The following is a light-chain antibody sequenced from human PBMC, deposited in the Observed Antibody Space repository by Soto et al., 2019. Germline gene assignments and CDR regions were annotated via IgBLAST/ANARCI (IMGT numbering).Light chain of an antibody. CDR2: DAS. Sequence: DIQMTQSPSTLSASVGDRVTITCRASQSISSWLAWYQQKPGNAPKLLIYDASSLESGVPSRFSGSGSGTEFALTISSLQPDDFATYYCQQYNSYSLFTFGPGTKVDIK. CDR1: QSISSW. CDR3: QQYNSYSLFT. J-gene: IGKJ3*01. V-gene: IGKV1-5*01.